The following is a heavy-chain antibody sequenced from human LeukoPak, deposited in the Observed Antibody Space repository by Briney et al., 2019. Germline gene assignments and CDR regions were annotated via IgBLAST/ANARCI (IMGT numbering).Heavy chain of an antibody. J-gene: IGHJ3*02. D-gene: IGHD3-22*01. V-gene: IGHV4-59*08. CDR2: IYYSGST. CDR1: GGSISSYY. CDR3: ARQPYYYDSSGYQNAFDI. Sequence: PSETLSLTCTVSGGSISSYYWSWIRQPPGKGLEWIGYIYYSGSTNYNPSLKSRVTISVDTSKNQFSLKLSSVTAADTAVYYCARQPYYYDSSGYQNAFDIWGQGTMVTVSS.